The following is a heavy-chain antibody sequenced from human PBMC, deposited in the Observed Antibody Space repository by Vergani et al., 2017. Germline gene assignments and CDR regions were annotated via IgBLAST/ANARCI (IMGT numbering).Heavy chain of an antibody. J-gene: IGHJ4*02. D-gene: IGHD2-8*01. V-gene: IGHV3-15*01. CDR2: IKSKTDGGTT. Sequence: EVQLVESGGGLVKPGGSLRLSCAASGFTFSNVWMSWVRQAPGKGLEWVGRIKSKTDGGTTDYAAPVKGRFTISRDDSKNTLYLQMNSLKTEDTAVYYCTTELVYGPRGDYWGQGTLVTVSS. CDR1: GFTFSNVW. CDR3: TTELVYGPRGDY.